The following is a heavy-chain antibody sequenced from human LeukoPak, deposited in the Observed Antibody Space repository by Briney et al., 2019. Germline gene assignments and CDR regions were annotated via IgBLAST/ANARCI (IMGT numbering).Heavy chain of an antibody. CDR2: IIPIFGTA. CDR1: GGTFSSYA. J-gene: IGHJ6*02. CDR3: ARVAGKYYDILIGYHGMDV. D-gene: IGHD3-9*01. V-gene: IGHV1-69*13. Sequence: ASVTVSCKASGGTFSSYAISWVRQAPGQGLEWMGGIIPIFGTANYAQKFQGRVTITADESTSTAYMELSSLRSEDTAVYYCARVAGKYYDILIGYHGMDVWGQGTTVTVSS.